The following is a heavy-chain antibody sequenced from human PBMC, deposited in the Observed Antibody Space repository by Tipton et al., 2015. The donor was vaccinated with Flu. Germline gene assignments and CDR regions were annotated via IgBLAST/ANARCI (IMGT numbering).Heavy chain of an antibody. D-gene: IGHD3-3*01. CDR2: IYYSGST. CDR1: GGSISSYY. J-gene: IGHJ4*02. CDR3: ARVTIFGVANYPYYFDY. Sequence: TLSLTCTVSGGSISSYYWSWIRQPPGKGLEWIGYIYYSGSTNYNPSLKSRVTISVDTSKNQFSLKLSSVTAADTAVYYCARVTIFGVANYPYYFDYWGQGTLVTVSS. V-gene: IGHV4-59*01.